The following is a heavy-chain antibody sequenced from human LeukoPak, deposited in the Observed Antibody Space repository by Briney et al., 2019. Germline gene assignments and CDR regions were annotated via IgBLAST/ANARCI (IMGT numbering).Heavy chain of an antibody. V-gene: IGHV3-43*02. Sequence: TGGSLRLSCAVSGFTFDVYPMHWVRQAPGKGLEWVSRIIVDGGSTYYAASVKGRFTISRDNSKNSLYLQMNSLRTEDTALYYCAKVIYSGYDLFDYWGQGTLVTVSS. CDR1: GFTFDVYP. J-gene: IGHJ4*02. CDR2: IIVDGGST. D-gene: IGHD5-12*01. CDR3: AKVIYSGYDLFDY.